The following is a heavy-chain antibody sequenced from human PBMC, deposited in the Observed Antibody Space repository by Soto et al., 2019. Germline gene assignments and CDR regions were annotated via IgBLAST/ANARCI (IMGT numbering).Heavy chain of an antibody. CDR1: GYTFTSYG. CDR2: ISAYNGNT. CDR3: ARDYGQDGTTYRRYFDY. Sequence: QVQLVQSGAEVKKPGASVKVSCKASGYTFTSYGISWVRQAPGQGLEWSGWISAYNGNTNYAQKLQGRVTMTTDTSTSTAYMELRSLRSDDTAVYYCARDYGQDGTTYRRYFDYWGQGTLVTVSS. V-gene: IGHV1-18*01. J-gene: IGHJ4*02. D-gene: IGHD1-7*01.